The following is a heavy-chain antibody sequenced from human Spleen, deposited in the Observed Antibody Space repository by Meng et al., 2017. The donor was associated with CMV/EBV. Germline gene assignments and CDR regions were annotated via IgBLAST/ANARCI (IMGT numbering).Heavy chain of an antibody. V-gene: IGHV3-23*03. D-gene: IGHD5-18*01. J-gene: IGHJ3*02. CDR2: IYSGGSRT. CDR3: AKAIASFGIKDDAFDI. Sequence: GESLKISCADSGFGLSTFAMSWVRQAPGKGLEWVSVIYSGGSRTSYADSVKGRFTISRDNSKRTVYMQMNSLRAEDTAVYYCAKAIASFGIKDDAFDIWGQGTMVTVSS. CDR1: GFGLSTFA.